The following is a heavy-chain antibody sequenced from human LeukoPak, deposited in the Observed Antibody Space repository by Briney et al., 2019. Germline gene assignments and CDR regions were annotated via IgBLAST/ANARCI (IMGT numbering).Heavy chain of an antibody. V-gene: IGHV1-2*02. J-gene: IGHJ6*03. CDR2: INPNSGGT. Sequence: ASVKVSCKASGYTFTGYYMHWVRQAPGQGLEWMGWINPNSGGTNYAQKFQGRVTMTRDTSISTAYMELSRLRSDDTAVYYCARAVTMIVPTGRYYYYYMDVWGKGTTVTVSS. CDR3: ARAVTMIVPTGRYYYYYMDV. CDR1: GYTFTGYY. D-gene: IGHD3-22*01.